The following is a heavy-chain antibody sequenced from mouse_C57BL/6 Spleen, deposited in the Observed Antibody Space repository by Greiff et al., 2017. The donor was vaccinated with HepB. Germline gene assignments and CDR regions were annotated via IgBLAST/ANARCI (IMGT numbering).Heavy chain of an antibody. Sequence: QVQLQQSGPELVKPGASVKISCKASGYAFSSSWMNWVKQSPGKGLEWIGRIYPGDGDTNYNGKFKGKATLTADKSSSTAYMQLSSLTSEDSAVYFCAILYYGSSYHWYFDVWGTGTTVTVSS. CDR1: GYAFSSSW. CDR3: AILYYGSSYHWYFDV. CDR2: IYPGDGDT. V-gene: IGHV1-82*01. J-gene: IGHJ1*03. D-gene: IGHD1-1*01.